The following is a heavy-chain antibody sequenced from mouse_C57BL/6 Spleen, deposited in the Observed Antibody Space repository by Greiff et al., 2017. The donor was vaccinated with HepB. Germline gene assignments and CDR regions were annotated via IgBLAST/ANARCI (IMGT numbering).Heavy chain of an antibody. CDR1: GYAFSSSW. V-gene: IGHV1-82*01. D-gene: IGHD1-1*01. J-gene: IGHJ4*01. Sequence: QVQLQQSGPELVKPGASVKISCKASGYAFSSSWMNWVKQRPGKGLEWIGRIYPGDGDTNYNGKFKGKATLTADKSSSTAYMQLSSLTSEDSAVYFCARDGYYGSSFAMDYWGQGTSVTVSS. CDR2: IYPGDGDT. CDR3: ARDGYYGSSFAMDY.